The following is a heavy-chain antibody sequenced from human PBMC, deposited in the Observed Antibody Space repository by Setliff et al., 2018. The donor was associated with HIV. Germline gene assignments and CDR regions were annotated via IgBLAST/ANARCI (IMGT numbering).Heavy chain of an antibody. Sequence: SLRLSCAASGFNFNDYGMHWVRQAPGKGLEWVAFIRYDGSNEHYADSVKGRFTISRDNSKNTLALQMTSLRADDTAVYYCAKGLSPITGVGTRFFDSWGQGTLVTVSS. CDR1: GFNFNDYG. J-gene: IGHJ5*01. D-gene: IGHD6-13*01. V-gene: IGHV3-30*02. CDR2: IRYDGSNE. CDR3: AKGLSPITGVGTRFFDS.